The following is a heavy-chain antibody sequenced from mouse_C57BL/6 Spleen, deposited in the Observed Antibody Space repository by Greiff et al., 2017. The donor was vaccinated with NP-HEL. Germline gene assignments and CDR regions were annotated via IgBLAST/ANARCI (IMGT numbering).Heavy chain of an antibody. CDR1: GFNIKDYY. D-gene: IGHD1-1*01. CDR3: TTHYYGSSPYAMDY. Sequence: VQLQQSGAELVRPGASVKLSCTASGFNIKDYYMHWVKQRPEQGLEWIGRIDPEDGDTEYAPKFQGKATMTADTSSNTAYLQLSSLTSEDTAVYYCTTHYYGSSPYAMDYWGQGTSVTVSS. J-gene: IGHJ4*01. V-gene: IGHV14-1*01. CDR2: IDPEDGDT.